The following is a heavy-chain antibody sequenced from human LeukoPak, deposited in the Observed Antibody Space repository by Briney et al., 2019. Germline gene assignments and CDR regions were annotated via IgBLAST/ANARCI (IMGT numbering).Heavy chain of an antibody. CDR2: IYTSGST. D-gene: IGHD2-15*01. CDR3: AGTRRYCSGGSCYNWFDP. CDR1: GGSISSDTYY. V-gene: IGHV4-61*02. J-gene: IGHJ5*02. Sequence: SGTLSLTCTVSGGSISSDTYYWSWIRQPAGKGLEWIGRIYTSGSTTYNSSLRSRLTISLDTSKNQVSLELTSVTAADTAVYYCAGTRRYCSGGSCYNWFDPWGQGTLVTVSS.